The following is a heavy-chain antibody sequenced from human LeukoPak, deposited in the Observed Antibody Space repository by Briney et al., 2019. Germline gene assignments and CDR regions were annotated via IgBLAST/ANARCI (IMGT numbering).Heavy chain of an antibody. D-gene: IGHD3-10*01. CDR3: AREYYRFGEPGTRWFDP. V-gene: IGHV3-30*04. CDR1: GFTFSGYA. J-gene: IGHJ5*02. Sequence: GGSLRLSCAASGFTFSGYAMHWVRQAPGKGLEWVAVITYDGSYKYYADAVKGRFTISRDNSKITLYLQMNSLRAEDTAVYYCAREYYRFGEPGTRWFDPWGQGTLVTVAS. CDR2: ITYDGSYK.